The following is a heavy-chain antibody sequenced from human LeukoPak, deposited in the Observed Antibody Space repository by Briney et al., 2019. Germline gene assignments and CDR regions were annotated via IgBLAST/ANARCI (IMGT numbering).Heavy chain of an antibody. CDR1: GGSISRSSYY. D-gene: IGHD3-10*01. V-gene: IGHV4-39*01. CDR2: IYYSGST. CDR3: ASSSSGSYYYMDV. J-gene: IGHJ6*03. Sequence: SETLSLTCTVSGGSISRSSYYWGWIRQPPGKGLEWIGSIYYSGSTYYNPSLKSRVTISVDTSKNQFSLKLSSVTAADTAVYFCASSSSGSYYYMDVWGKGTTVTVSS.